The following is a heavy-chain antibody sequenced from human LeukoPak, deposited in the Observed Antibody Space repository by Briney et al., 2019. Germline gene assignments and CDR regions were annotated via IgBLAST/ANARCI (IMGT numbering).Heavy chain of an antibody. J-gene: IGHJ3*02. V-gene: IGHV1-18*01. D-gene: IGHD3-22*01. Sequence: ASVKVSCKASGYTFASYGISWVRQAPGQGLEWMGWISTYNGNTNYAQHLQDRVTMTTDTSTSTAYMELRSLRSDDTAVYYCARDYDSSGSTYGHAFDIWGQGTMVTVSS. CDR3: ARDYDSSGSTYGHAFDI. CDR2: ISTYNGNT. CDR1: GYTFASYG.